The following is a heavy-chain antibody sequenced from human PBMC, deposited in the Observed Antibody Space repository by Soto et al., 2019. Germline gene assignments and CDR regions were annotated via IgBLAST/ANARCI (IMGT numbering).Heavy chain of an antibody. CDR3: ARDPVGATYFDY. CDR1: DSISTYY. Sequence: QVQLQESGPGLVKPSETLSLTCTVDSISTYYWNWIRQPPGKGLEWIGYIYHIGRTNYNPSLKSRVTISIDTSKTQFSLKLSSVTAADTAVYYCARDPVGATYFDYWGQGALVTVSS. D-gene: IGHD1-26*01. CDR2: IYHIGRT. V-gene: IGHV4-59*01. J-gene: IGHJ4*02.